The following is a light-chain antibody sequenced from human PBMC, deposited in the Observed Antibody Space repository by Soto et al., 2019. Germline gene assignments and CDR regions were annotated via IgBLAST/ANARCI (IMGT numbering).Light chain of an antibody. J-gene: IGKJ4*01. CDR1: QSVRSD. V-gene: IGKV3-15*01. CDR3: QLYYNWPFT. CDR2: GAS. Sequence: EIVMTQSPATLSVSPGERATLSCRASQSVRSDLAWYQQKPGQAPRLLIYGASARATGVPGRFSGSGSGTEFTLTISSLQSEDFAFYHCQLYYNWPFTFGGGTKVEIK.